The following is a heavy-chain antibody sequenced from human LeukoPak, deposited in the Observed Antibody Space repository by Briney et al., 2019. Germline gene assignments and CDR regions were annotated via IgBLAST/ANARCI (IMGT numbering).Heavy chain of an antibody. Sequence: PGGSLRLSCAASGFTFSNYAMNWVRQAPGKGLEWVSTISGSGVSTYYADSVKGRFTISRDNSRNTLYLQMSSLRAEDTAVYYCAKDTVGGSGIWDPVRLGIFDYWGQGTLVTVSS. CDR2: ISGSGVST. D-gene: IGHD3-10*01. CDR1: GFTFSNYA. CDR3: AKDTVGGSGIWDPVRLGIFDY. J-gene: IGHJ4*02. V-gene: IGHV3-23*01.